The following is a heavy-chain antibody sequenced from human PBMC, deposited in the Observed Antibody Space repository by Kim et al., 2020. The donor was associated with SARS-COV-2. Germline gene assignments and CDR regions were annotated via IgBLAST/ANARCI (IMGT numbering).Heavy chain of an antibody. V-gene: IGHV1-3*01. D-gene: IGHD6-13*01. CDR3: ARDDVVADGSYLDF. CDR1: GYTFNSYV. CDR2: IIPGNGDT. J-gene: IGHJ4*02. Sequence: ASVKVSCKASGYTFNSYVIHWVRQAPGQRLEWMGRIIPGNGDTRYSQRFQGRVIMTSDTSASTAYLELSSLRSEDTAVYYCARDDVVADGSYLDFWGQGTLVTVSS.